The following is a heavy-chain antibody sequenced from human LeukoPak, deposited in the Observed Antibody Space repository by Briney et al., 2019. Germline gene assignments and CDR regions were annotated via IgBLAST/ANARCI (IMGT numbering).Heavy chain of an antibody. CDR1: GGSLSSYY. CDR3: AREGIVVVPAAIYYYYMDV. Sequence: SETLSLTCAVSGGSLSSYYRSWVREPPGKGLGGVGRIYTSGSTNYNPSLKSQVTMSVDTSKNQFSLKLSSVTAADTAVYYCAREGIVVVPAAIYYYYMDVWGKGTTVTVSS. D-gene: IGHD2-2*01. J-gene: IGHJ6*03. V-gene: IGHV4-4*07. CDR2: IYTSGST.